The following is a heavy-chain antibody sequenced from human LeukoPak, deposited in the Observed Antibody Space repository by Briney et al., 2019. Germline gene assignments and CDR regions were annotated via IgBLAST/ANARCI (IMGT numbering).Heavy chain of an antibody. V-gene: IGHV4-30-4*01. Sequence: SQTLSLTCTVSGGSISSGDYYWSWIRQPPGKGLEWIGYIYYSGGTYYNPSLKSRVTISVDTSKNQFSLKLSSVTAADTAVYYCARAPAAMLRRFDYWGQGTLVTVSS. J-gene: IGHJ4*02. CDR1: GGSISSGDYY. D-gene: IGHD2-2*01. CDR2: IYYSGGT. CDR3: ARAPAAMLRRFDY.